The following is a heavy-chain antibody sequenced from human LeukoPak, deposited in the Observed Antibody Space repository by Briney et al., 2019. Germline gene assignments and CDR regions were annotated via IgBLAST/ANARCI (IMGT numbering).Heavy chain of an antibody. J-gene: IGHJ4*02. CDR1: GFTFSDYY. CDR2: ISSSGSTI. CDR3: ARDYKATGTYYDFWSGYFHY. V-gene: IGHV3-11*04. Sequence: GGSLRLSCAASGFTFSDYYMSWLRQAPGKGLEWVSYISSSGSTIYYADSVKGRFTISRDNAKNSLYLQMNSLRAEDTAVYYCARDYKATGTYYDFWSGYFHYWGQGTLVTVSS. D-gene: IGHD3-3*01.